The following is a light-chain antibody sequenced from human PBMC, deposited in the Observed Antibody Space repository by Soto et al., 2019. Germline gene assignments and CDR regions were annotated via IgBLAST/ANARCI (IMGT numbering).Light chain of an antibody. CDR1: SSDVGGYNY. J-gene: IGLJ2*01. CDR2: EVS. CDR3: SSYGGSNTVV. V-gene: IGLV2-8*01. Sequence: QSALTQPPSASGSPGQSVTISCTGSSSDVGGYNYVSWYQQHPGKAPKLMIYEVSKRPSGVPDRLSGSKSGNTASLTVSGLQAEDEADYYWSSYGGSNTVVFGRGTKLTVL.